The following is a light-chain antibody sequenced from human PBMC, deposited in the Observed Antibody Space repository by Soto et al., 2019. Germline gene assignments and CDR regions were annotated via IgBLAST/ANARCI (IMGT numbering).Light chain of an antibody. J-gene: IGKJ1*01. V-gene: IGKV1-5*01. CDR3: QQYNSYSWT. CDR1: QRISSW. CDR2: DAS. Sequence: DIQMTQSPSTLSESVGDRVTITCRASQRISSWLAWYQQKPGKAPKLLIYDASSLESGVPSRFSGSGSGTEFTLTISSLQPDDFATYYCQQYNSYSWTFGQGTKVEIK.